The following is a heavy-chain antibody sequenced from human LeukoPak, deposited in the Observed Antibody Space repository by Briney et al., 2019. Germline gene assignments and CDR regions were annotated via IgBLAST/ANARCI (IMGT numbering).Heavy chain of an antibody. J-gene: IGHJ3*02. CDR2: MNPNSGNT. Sequence: ASVKVSCKASGYTFTSYDINWVRQATGQGLEWMGWMNPNSGNTGYAQKFQGRVTMTRNTSISTAYMELSSLRSEDTAVYYCASEGYSSGWYTQTDAFDIWSQGTMVTVSS. CDR3: ASEGYSSGWYTQTDAFDI. V-gene: IGHV1-8*01. D-gene: IGHD6-19*01. CDR1: GYTFTSYD.